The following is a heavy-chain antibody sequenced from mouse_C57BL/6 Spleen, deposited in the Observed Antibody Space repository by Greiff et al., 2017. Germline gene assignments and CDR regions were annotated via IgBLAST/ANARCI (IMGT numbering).Heavy chain of an antibody. D-gene: IGHD2-4*01. CDR3: AREGYDYAWFAY. V-gene: IGHV1-64*01. CDR2: IHPNSGST. J-gene: IGHJ3*01. Sequence: QVQLQQPGAELVKPGASVKLSCKASGYTFTSYWMHWVKQRPGQGLEWIGMIHPNSGSTTYNAKFKSKATLTVDKSSSTAYMQLSSLTSEDSAVYYCAREGYDYAWFAYWGQGTLVTVSA. CDR1: GYTFTSYW.